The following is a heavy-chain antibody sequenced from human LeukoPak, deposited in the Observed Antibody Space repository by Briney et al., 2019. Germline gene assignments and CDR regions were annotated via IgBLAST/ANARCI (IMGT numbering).Heavy chain of an antibody. J-gene: IGHJ3*02. CDR2: ISSSGTYV. D-gene: IGHD3-9*01. V-gene: IGHV3-21*01. Sequence: GGSLRLSCAASGFTFSSYSMNWVRQAPGKGLEWVSSISSSGTYVYYADSVKGRFSISRDNAKNSLSLQMNSLRADDAAVYYCARASSKQLAGYLPDGFDIWGQGTMVTVSS. CDR1: GFTFSSYS. CDR3: ARASSKQLAGYLPDGFDI.